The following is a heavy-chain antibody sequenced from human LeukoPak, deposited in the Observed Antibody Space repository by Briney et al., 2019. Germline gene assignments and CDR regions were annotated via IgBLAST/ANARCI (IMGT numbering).Heavy chain of an antibody. CDR2: VYYSGTT. D-gene: IGHD5-12*01. V-gene: IGHV4-59*12. CDR3: ARSAWLRTIGGFDY. Sequence: AETLSLTCTVSSGSISPSYWSWLRQPPGKTLEWIGYVYYSGTTNYNPSLESRVTMSVDTSKNQFSLSLNSVTAADTAVYYCARSAWLRTIGGFDYWGQGTLVTVSS. CDR1: SGSISPSY. J-gene: IGHJ4*02.